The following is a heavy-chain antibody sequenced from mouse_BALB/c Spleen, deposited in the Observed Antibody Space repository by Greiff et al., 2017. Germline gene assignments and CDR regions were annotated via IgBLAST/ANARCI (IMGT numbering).Heavy chain of an antibody. Sequence: EVQLVESGGGLVKPGGSLKLSCAASGFTFSSYAMSWVRQTPEKRLEWVASISSGGSTYYPDSVKGRFTISRDNARNILYLQMSSLRSEDTAMYYCARVNDYSFDYWGQGTTLTVSS. CDR2: ISSGGST. V-gene: IGHV5-6-5*01. D-gene: IGHD2-4*01. CDR1: GFTFSSYA. CDR3: ARVNDYSFDY. J-gene: IGHJ2*01.